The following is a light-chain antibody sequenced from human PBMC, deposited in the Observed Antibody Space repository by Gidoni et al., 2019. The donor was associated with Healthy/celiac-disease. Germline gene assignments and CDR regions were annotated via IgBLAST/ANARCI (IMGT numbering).Light chain of an antibody. CDR3: QQYNSFSLT. V-gene: IGKV1-5*01. CDR1: QSISSW. Sequence: DIQLTQSPSTLSASVGDRVTITCRASQSISSWLAWYQQKPGKAPKILIYDASSLESGVPSRFSGSGSGTEFTLTISSLQPDDFATYYCQQYNSFSLTFGGGTKVEIK. CDR2: DAS. J-gene: IGKJ4*01.